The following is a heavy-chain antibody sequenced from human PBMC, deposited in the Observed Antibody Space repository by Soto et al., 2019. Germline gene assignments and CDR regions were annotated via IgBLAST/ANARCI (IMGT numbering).Heavy chain of an antibody. D-gene: IGHD3-10*01. CDR1: GYTFSSHG. CDR3: ARKARGSNIDCYDYMDV. J-gene: IGHJ6*03. CDR2: ISASNGDT. Sequence: QVQLVQSGAEVKKPGASVKVSCKASGYTFSSHGITWLRQAPGQGLEWMGWISASNGDTNYAQRLQGRVTVTTDTPRTTSCLELSSLRSADTAVSYCARKARGSNIDCYDYMDVWGKGTTVTVSS. V-gene: IGHV1-18*01.